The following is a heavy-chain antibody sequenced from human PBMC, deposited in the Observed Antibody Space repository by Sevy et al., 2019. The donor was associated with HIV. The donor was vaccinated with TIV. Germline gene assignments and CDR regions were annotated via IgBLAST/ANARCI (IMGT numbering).Heavy chain of an antibody. V-gene: IGHV3-30-3*01. J-gene: IGHJ4*02. CDR3: ARESVTREYFDY. D-gene: IGHD1-26*01. CDR2: ISYDGSNK. Sequence: GGSLRLSCAASGLTFSSYAMHWVRQAPGKGLEWVALISYDGSNKYYADSVKGRFTISRDNSKNTLYLQMNSLRAEDTAVYDCARESVTREYFDYWGQGTLVTVSS. CDR1: GLTFSSYA.